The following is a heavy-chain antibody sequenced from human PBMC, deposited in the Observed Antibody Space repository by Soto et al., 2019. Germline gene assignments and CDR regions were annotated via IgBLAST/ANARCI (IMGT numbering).Heavy chain of an antibody. Sequence: QVQLQESGPGLVKPSGTLSLTCAVSGGSISSSDWWTWVRQPPGKGLEWIGEIYHGGTTNYNPSPKSRVTISVYKSKNQFSLKLSSVTAADTAVYFCASGGNLRGMDVWGQGTAVTVSS. D-gene: IGHD4-4*01. CDR2: IYHGGTT. CDR3: ASGGNLRGMDV. V-gene: IGHV4-4*02. CDR1: GGSISSSDW. J-gene: IGHJ6*02.